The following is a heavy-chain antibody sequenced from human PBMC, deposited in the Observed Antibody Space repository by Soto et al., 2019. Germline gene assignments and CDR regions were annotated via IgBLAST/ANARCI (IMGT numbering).Heavy chain of an antibody. D-gene: IGHD3-10*01. CDR2: VYYSGST. CDR3: AARGSSGYGSGSYYPRYYYYYYGMDV. V-gene: IGHV4-39*01. Sequence: SETLSLTCTVSGGSISSSSYYWGWIRQPPGKGQEWIGSVYYSGSTYYNPSLKSRVTISVDTSKNQFSLKLSSVTAADTAVYYCAARGSSGYGSGSYYPRYYYYYYGMDVWGQGTTVTVSS. CDR1: GGSISSSSYY. J-gene: IGHJ6*02.